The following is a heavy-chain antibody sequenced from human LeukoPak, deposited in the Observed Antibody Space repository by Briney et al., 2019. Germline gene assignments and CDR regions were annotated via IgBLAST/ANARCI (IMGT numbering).Heavy chain of an antibody. CDR2: IRYDGSNK. V-gene: IGHV3-30*02. J-gene: IGHJ5*02. Sequence: PGGSLRLSXAASGFTFSSYGMHWVRQAPGKGLEWVAFIRYDGSNKYYADSVKGRFTISRDNSKNTLYLQMNSLRAEDTAVYYCAKDSYDSSGYPNRFDPWGQGTLVTVSS. CDR1: GFTFSSYG. CDR3: AKDSYDSSGYPNRFDP. D-gene: IGHD3-22*01.